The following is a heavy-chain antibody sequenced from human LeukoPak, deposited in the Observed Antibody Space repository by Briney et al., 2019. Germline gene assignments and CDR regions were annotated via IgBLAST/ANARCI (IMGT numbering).Heavy chain of an antibody. D-gene: IGHD1-26*01. V-gene: IGHV4-59*01. CDR3: ARGGIIVGVDY. CDR2: IYDSGST. Sequence: SETLSLTCTVSGGSISSYYWSWIRQPPGKGLEWIGFIYDSGSTNYNSSLKSRVTISVDTSKNQFSLKLSSVTAADTAVYYCARGGIIVGVDYWGLGTLVTVSS. J-gene: IGHJ4*02. CDR1: GGSISSYY.